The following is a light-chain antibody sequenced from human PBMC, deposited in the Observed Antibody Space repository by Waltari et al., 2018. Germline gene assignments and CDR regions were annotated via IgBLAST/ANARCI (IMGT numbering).Light chain of an antibody. V-gene: IGKV3-20*01. Sequence: EIVLTQSPGTLSLSPGERAILSCRASQSVSSNYLAWYQQKPGQAPRLLIYGASSSATGIPERFSGSGSGTDFTLSISRLEPEDFAVYYCQQYGGSSMYTFGQGTKLEIK. CDR3: QQYGGSSMYT. CDR1: QSVSSNY. J-gene: IGKJ2*01. CDR2: GAS.